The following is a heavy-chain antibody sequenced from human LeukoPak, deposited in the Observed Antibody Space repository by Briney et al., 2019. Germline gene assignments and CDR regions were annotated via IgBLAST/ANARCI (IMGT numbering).Heavy chain of an antibody. D-gene: IGHD3-3*01. V-gene: IGHV4-59*01. CDR1: GGSISSYY. Sequence: PSETLSLTCTVSGGSISSYYWSWIRQPPGKGLEWIGYIYYSGSTNYNPSLKSRVTISVDTSKNQFSLKLSSVTAADTAVYYCERGLRFLEWLTQDYWGQGTLVTVSS. CDR2: IYYSGST. J-gene: IGHJ4*02. CDR3: ERGLRFLEWLTQDY.